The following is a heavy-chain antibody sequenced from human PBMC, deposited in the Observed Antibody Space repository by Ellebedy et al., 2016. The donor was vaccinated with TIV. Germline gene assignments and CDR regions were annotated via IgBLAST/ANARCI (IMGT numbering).Heavy chain of an antibody. V-gene: IGHV3-21*01. D-gene: IGHD6-19*01. CDR3: ARGPQYSSGWYEYYFDY. CDR2: ISNSSSYI. J-gene: IGHJ4*02. Sequence: GESLKISCAASGFTFNNYNMNWVRQAPGKGLEWVSSISNSSSYIYYADSVKGRFTISRDNAKNSLYLQMNSLRAEDTAVYYCARGPQYSSGWYEYYFDYWGQGTLVTVSS. CDR1: GFTFNNYN.